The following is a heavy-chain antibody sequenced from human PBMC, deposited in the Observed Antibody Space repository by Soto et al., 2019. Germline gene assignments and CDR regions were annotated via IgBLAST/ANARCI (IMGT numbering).Heavy chain of an antibody. CDR1: GFTFSNAW. D-gene: IGHD2-15*01. Sequence: GGSLRLSCAASGFTFSNAWMSWVRQAPGKGLEWVGRIKSKTNGGTTDYAAPVIGRFTISRDDSKNTLYLQMMSLTAEDTAIYYCVRGGGGGLFDPWGQGTMVTVSS. V-gene: IGHV3-15*01. J-gene: IGHJ5*02. CDR2: IKSKTNGGTT. CDR3: VRGGGGGLFDP.